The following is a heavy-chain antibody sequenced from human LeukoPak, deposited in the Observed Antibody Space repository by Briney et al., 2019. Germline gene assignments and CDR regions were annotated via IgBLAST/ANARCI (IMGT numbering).Heavy chain of an antibody. D-gene: IGHD2-15*01. Sequence: GGSLRLSCAASGFTFSSYAMSWVRQAPGKGLEWVSAISGSGGSTYYADSVKGRFTISRDKSKNTLSLQMNGLRVEDTAVYYCAKVMPPGRIRFYSYYMDVWGKGTTVTVS. CDR3: AKVMPPGRIRFYSYYMDV. V-gene: IGHV3-23*01. CDR1: GFTFSSYA. J-gene: IGHJ6*03. CDR2: ISGSGGST.